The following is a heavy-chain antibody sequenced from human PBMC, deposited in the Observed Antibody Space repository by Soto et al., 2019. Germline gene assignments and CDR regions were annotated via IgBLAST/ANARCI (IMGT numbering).Heavy chain of an antibody. V-gene: IGHV5-51*01. Sequence: GESLKISCKGSGYSFTSYWIGWVRQMPGKGLEWMGIIYPGDSDTRYSPSFQGQVTISADTSISTAYLQWSSLKASDTAMYYCARLQWVSPAGSKAGGFDYWGQGILVTVSS. D-gene: IGHD1-26*01. CDR2: IYPGDSDT. CDR1: GYSFTSYW. J-gene: IGHJ4*02. CDR3: ARLQWVSPAGSKAGGFDY.